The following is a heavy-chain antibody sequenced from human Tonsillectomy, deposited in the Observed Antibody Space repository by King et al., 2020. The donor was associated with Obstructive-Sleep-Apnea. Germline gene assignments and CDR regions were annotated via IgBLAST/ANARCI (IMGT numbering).Heavy chain of an antibody. CDR2: ISGGST. J-gene: IGHJ3*02. Sequence: VQLVESRGVLVQPGGSLRLSCAASGFTVSSNEMSWVRQAPGKGLEWVSSISGGSTYYADSRKGRFTISRDNSKNTLHLQMNSLRAEDTAVYYCKKDHRRKYSSGWYGPGAFDIWGQGTMVTVSS. CDR1: GFTVSSNE. V-gene: IGHV3-38-3*01. CDR3: KKDHRRKYSSGWYGPGAFDI. D-gene: IGHD6-19*01.